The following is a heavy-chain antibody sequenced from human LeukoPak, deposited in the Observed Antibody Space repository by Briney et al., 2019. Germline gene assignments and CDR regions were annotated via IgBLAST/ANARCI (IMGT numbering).Heavy chain of an antibody. V-gene: IGHV1-69*05. CDR2: IIPIFGTA. D-gene: IGHD6-13*01. CDR3: ARDRISSSWPHLDY. J-gene: IGHJ4*02. Sequence: SVKVSCKASGGTFSSYAISWVRQAPGQGHEWMGRIIPIFGTANYAQKFQGRVTITTDESTSTAYMELSSLRSEDTAVYYCARDRISSSWPHLDYWGQGTLVTVSS. CDR1: GGTFSSYA.